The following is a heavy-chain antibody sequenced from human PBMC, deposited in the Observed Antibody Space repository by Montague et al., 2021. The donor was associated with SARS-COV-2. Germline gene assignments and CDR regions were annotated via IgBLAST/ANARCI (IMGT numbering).Heavy chain of an antibody. CDR1: GFTFSSYS. D-gene: IGHD3-3*01. Sequence: SLRLSCAASGFTFSSYSMNWVRQAPGKGLEWVSFISTSSSTIYYADSVKGRFTISRDNAKNSLYLQMNSLRDEDTAVNYCARDGGTITIFGVLSMLRYFDYWGQGTLVTVSS. V-gene: IGHV3-48*02. CDR3: ARDGGTITIFGVLSMLRYFDY. CDR2: ISTSSSTI. J-gene: IGHJ4*02.